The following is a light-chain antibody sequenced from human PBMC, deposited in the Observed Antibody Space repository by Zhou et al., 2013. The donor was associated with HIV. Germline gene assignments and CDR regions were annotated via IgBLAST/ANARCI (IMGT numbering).Light chain of an antibody. CDR3: QQTYSSLFT. J-gene: IGKJ3*01. CDR2: AAS. CDR1: QGIGSW. Sequence: DIQMTQSPSSLSASVGDRVTISCRASQGIGSWLAWFQQKPGKAPKLLIFAASSLQSGVPSRFSGSGSGTEFTLSISSLQPEDFATYYCQQTYSSLFTFGPGTKVDLK. V-gene: IGKV1-12*01.